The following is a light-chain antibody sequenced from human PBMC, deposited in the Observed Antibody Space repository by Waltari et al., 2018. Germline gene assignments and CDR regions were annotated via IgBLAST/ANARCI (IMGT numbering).Light chain of an antibody. CDR1: NSNIGPNV. CDR2: SNR. V-gene: IGLV1-44*01. J-gene: IGLJ2*01. Sequence: QSVLTQPPSASGTPGQRVTISCSRSNSNIGPNVVSWYQQRPGTAPKRLIHSNRQGPSGVADGFSGSKAGTAASLAISGLQSADEADYYCAAWDDSVNGHVVFGGGTKLTVL. CDR3: AAWDDSVNGHVV.